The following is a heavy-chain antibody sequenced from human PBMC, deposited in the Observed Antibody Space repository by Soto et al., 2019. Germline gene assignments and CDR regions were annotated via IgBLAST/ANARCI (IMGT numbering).Heavy chain of an antibody. CDR2: IIPIFGTA. D-gene: IGHD3-22*01. Sequence: ASVKVSCKTSGGTFSSYAISGVRQAPGQGLEWMGGIIPIFGTANYAQKFQGRVTITADESTSTAYMELSSLRSEDTAVYYCARDYYDSSGYANWFDPWGQGTLVTVSS. CDR3: ARDYYDSSGYANWFDP. J-gene: IGHJ5*02. V-gene: IGHV1-69*13. CDR1: GGTFSSYA.